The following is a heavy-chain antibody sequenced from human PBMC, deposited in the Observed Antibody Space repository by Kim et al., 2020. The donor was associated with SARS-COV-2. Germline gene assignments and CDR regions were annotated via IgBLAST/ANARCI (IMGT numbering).Heavy chain of an antibody. Sequence: YEDSVKGRFSISRDTSKNMVYLEMNSLKVADTGVYYCMRDPQDGYAHFDWWGQGTLVTVSS. V-gene: IGHV3-53*01. J-gene: IGHJ4*02. D-gene: IGHD5-12*01. CDR3: MRDPQDGYAHFDW.